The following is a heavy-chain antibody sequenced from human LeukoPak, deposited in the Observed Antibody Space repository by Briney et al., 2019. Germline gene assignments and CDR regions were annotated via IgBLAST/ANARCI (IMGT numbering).Heavy chain of an antibody. D-gene: IGHD3-22*01. CDR3: TRHAFDSSGFSPTTDY. CDR2: ISGSGGST. CDR1: GFTFSSYA. V-gene: IGHV3-23*01. J-gene: IGHJ4*02. Sequence: GGSLRLSCAASGFTFSSYAMSWVRQAPVKGLEWVSAISGSGGSTYYADSVKGRFTISRDNSKNTLYLQMNSLRAEDTAVYYCTRHAFDSSGFSPTTDYWGQGTLVTVSS.